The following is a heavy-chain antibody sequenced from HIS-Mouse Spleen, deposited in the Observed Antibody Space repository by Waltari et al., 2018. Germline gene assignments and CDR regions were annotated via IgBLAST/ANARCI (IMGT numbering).Heavy chain of an antibody. CDR1: GYTFTGYY. D-gene: IGHD1-26*01. V-gene: IGHV1-2*02. CDR2: INPNRGGT. Sequence: QVQLVQSGAEVKKPGASVKVSCKASGYTFTGYYMHWVRQAPGQGLEWMGWINPNRGGTNYAQKFQGRVTMTRDTSISTAYMGLSRLRSDDTAVYYCAREMWELPDYWGQGTLVTVSS. J-gene: IGHJ4*02. CDR3: AREMWELPDY.